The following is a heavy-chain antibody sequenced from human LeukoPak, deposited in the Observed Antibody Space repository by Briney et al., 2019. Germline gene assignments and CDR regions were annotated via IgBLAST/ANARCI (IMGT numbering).Heavy chain of an antibody. Sequence: GGTLRLSCAASGFMFKNYVMNWVRQAPGKGLEWVSGIIGSGDESFYADSVKGRFTISRDNAKNSLYLQMNSLRAEDTAVYYCAELGITMIGGVWGKGTTVTISS. CDR2: IIGSGDES. CDR3: AELGITMIGGV. CDR1: GFMFKNYV. J-gene: IGHJ6*04. D-gene: IGHD3-10*02. V-gene: IGHV3-23*01.